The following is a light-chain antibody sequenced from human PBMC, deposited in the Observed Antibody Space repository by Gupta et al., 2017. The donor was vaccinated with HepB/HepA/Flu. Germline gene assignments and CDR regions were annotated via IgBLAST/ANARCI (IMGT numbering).Light chain of an antibody. Sequence: EIVLTQSPGTLSLSPGERATLSCRASQSVSSSYLAWYQQKPGQAPRLLISEASTRAAGIPDRFSGSGSGTDFTLTISRLEPEDFAVYYCQLYGSSPLYTFGQGTNLEIK. V-gene: IGKV3-20*01. J-gene: IGKJ2*01. CDR2: EAS. CDR3: QLYGSSPLYT. CDR1: QSVSSSY.